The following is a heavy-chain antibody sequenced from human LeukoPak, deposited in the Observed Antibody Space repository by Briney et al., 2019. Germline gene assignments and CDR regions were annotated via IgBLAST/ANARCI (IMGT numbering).Heavy chain of an antibody. D-gene: IGHD1-26*01. CDR3: ATSGSYYRFEY. V-gene: IGHV3-33*01. J-gene: IGHJ4*02. CDR2: IWYDGSNK. Sequence: GRSLRLSCAASGFTFSSYGMHWVRQAPGKGLEWVAVIWYDGSNKYYANSVKGRFTISRDNSKNTLYLQMNSLRAEDTAVYYCATSGSYYRFEYWGQGTLVTVSS. CDR1: GFTFSSYG.